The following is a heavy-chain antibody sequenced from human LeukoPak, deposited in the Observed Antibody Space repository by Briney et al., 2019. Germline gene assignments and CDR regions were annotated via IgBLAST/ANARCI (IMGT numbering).Heavy chain of an antibody. J-gene: IGHJ4*02. CDR1: GFTFSSYW. V-gene: IGHV3-7*01. CDR2: IKRDGSEK. CDR3: ARDCLATPFDY. Sequence: GGSLRLSCAASGFTFSSYWMSWVRQAPGKGLEWVANIKRDGSEKYYVDSVKGRFTISRDNAKNLLYLQMNSLRAEDTAVYYCARDCLATPFDYWGQGTLVTVSS. D-gene: IGHD3-3*02.